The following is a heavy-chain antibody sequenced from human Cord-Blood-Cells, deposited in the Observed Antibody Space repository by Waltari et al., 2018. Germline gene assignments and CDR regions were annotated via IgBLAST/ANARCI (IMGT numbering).Heavy chain of an antibody. CDR3: ARGDFLTVDY. CDR2: INPYIGGT. J-gene: IGHJ4*02. Sequence: QVQLVQSGAEVKKPGASVKVSCKASGYTFTGYYMHWVRPAPGQGLEWLVCINPYIGGTNSAQKFQGRVTMTRDPSISTAYMELSRLRSDDTAVYYCARGDFLTVDYWGQGTLVTVSS. CDR1: GYTFTGYY. D-gene: IGHD7-27*01. V-gene: IGHV1-2*02.